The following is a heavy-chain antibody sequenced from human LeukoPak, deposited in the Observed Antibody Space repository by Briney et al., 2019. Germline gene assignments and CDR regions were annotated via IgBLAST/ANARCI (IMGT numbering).Heavy chain of an antibody. CDR1: GGTFSSYA. J-gene: IGHJ4*02. Sequence: SVKVSCKASGGTFSSYAISWVRQAPGQVLERMGGIIPIFGTANYAQKFQGRVTITADESTSTAYMELSSLRSEDTAVYYCARIGPLLWFGELFSDYWGQGTLVTVSS. D-gene: IGHD3-10*01. CDR2: IIPIFGTA. CDR3: ARIGPLLWFGELFSDY. V-gene: IGHV1-69*13.